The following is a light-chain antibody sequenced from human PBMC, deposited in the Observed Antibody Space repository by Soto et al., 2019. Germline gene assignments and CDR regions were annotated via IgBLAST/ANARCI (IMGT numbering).Light chain of an antibody. CDR2: DAS. J-gene: IGKJ2*03. Sequence: EIVLTQSPGTLSLSPGERATLSCRASQTISSYLAWYQHKPGQAPRLLIYDASSRATDIPDRFSGSGSGTDFTLTIGRLEPEYFAVYYCQQYLSSPPYGFGQGTKLEIK. CDR1: QTISSY. V-gene: IGKV3-20*01. CDR3: QQYLSSPPYG.